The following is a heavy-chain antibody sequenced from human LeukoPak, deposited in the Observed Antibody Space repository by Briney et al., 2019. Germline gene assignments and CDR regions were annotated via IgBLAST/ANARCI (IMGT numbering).Heavy chain of an antibody. CDR2: ISAYNGNT. Sequence: ASVKVSCKASGYTFTSYGISWVRQAPGQGVEWMGWISAYNGNTNYAQKLQGRVTMTTDTSTSTAYMELRSLRSDDTAVYYCAREWLPRGAFDYWGQGTLVTVSS. V-gene: IGHV1-18*01. CDR1: GYTFTSYG. D-gene: IGHD5-12*01. J-gene: IGHJ4*02. CDR3: AREWLPRGAFDY.